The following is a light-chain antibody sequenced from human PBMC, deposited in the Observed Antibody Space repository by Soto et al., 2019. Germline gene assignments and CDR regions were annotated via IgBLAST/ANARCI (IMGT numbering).Light chain of an antibody. CDR2: NAA. CDR1: QSISSW. CDR3: QQYSDFST. Sequence: DIQMTQSPSTLSASVGDRVTITCRASQSISSWLAWYQQKPGKAPKLLIFNAATLESGVPSRFFGSGSGTEFTLTSSRQQPDDFGTYYCQQYSDFSTFGQGTKVEIK. V-gene: IGKV1-5*01. J-gene: IGKJ1*01.